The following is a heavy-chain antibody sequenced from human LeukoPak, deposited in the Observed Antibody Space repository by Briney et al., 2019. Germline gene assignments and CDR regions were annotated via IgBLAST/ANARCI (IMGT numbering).Heavy chain of an antibody. V-gene: IGHV3-21*01. CDR1: GFTFSSYS. D-gene: IGHD4-23*01. CDR3: ARATLTTVGNYYYYYGMDV. Sequence: GGSLRLSCAASGFTFSSYSMNWVRQAPGKGLEWVSSISSSSYIYYADSVKGRFTISRDNAKNSLYLQMNSLRAEDTAVYYCARATLTTVGNYYYYYGMDVWGQGTTVTVSS. CDR2: ISSSSYI. J-gene: IGHJ6*02.